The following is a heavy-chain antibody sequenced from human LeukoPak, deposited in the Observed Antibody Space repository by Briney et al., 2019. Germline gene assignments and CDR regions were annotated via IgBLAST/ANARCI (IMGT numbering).Heavy chain of an antibody. Sequence: ASVKVSCKASGYTFTGYNMHWVRQAPGQGLEWMGWINPNNGGTIYSQKFKGRVSMTRDTSISTAYMELSSLTSDDTAVYYCARGPAGYYYGSSGSIDYWGQGTLVTVSS. CDR3: ARGPAGYYYGSSGSIDY. CDR2: INPNNGGT. V-gene: IGHV1-2*02. J-gene: IGHJ4*02. CDR1: GYTFTGYN. D-gene: IGHD3-22*01.